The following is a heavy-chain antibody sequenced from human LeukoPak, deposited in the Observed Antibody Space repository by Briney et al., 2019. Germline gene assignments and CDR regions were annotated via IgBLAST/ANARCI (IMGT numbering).Heavy chain of an antibody. D-gene: IGHD4-17*01. CDR1: GFTFSGQY. CDR2: IRPDSSAK. V-gene: IGHV3-7*03. CDR3: ARGNGDYAIHPDY. Sequence: GGSLRLSCVGSGFTFSGQYMSWVRQAPGNGLEWVANIRPDSSAKMYVDSVKGRFSISRDNAKNEVFLQMDSLRVDDSAVYYCARGNGDYAIHPDYWGQGTLVTVSS. J-gene: IGHJ4*02.